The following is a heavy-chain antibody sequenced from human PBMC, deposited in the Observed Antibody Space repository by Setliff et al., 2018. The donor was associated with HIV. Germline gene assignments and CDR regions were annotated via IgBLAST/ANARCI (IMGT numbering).Heavy chain of an antibody. CDR3: ARGVDGSYRKFFDN. CDR1: GGTFGSYA. CDR2: IIPIVGQT. J-gene: IGHJ4*02. D-gene: IGHD1-26*01. Sequence: SVKVSCKASGGTFGSYAIHWVRQAPGQGLEWMGGIIPIVGQTNYAQKFQGRFTITADTSTSTAFMELTSLTSEDTAFYYCARGVDGSYRKFFDNWGQGTLVTVSS. V-gene: IGHV1-69*10.